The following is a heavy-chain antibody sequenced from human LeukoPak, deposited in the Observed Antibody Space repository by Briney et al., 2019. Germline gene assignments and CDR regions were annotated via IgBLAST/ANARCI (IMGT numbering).Heavy chain of an antibody. Sequence: SETLSLTCTVSGGSFSSYYWSWIRQPAGKGLEWIGRIYTSGITNYNTNYNPSLSSRVTMSVDTSKNQFSLKLNSVTAADTAVYHCARAIWYGSGTTAFDYWGPGTLVTVSS. CDR1: GGSFSSYY. CDR3: ARAIWYGSGTTAFDY. J-gene: IGHJ4*02. V-gene: IGHV4-4*07. D-gene: IGHD3-10*01. CDR2: IYTSGITNYNT.